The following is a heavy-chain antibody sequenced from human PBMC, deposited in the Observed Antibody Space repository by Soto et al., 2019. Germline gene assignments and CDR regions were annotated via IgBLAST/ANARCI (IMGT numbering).Heavy chain of an antibody. Sequence: EVQLLESGGGLVQPGGSLRLSCAASGFTFSSYAMSWVRQAPGKGLEWVSAISGSGGSTYYADSVKGRFTISRDNSKNRLNLQMNSLRAEDTAVYYCAKDQRAGVLTGTYDYWGQGTLVTVSS. J-gene: IGHJ4*02. CDR2: ISGSGGST. D-gene: IGHD1-7*01. CDR3: AKDQRAGVLTGTYDY. V-gene: IGHV3-23*01. CDR1: GFTFSSYA.